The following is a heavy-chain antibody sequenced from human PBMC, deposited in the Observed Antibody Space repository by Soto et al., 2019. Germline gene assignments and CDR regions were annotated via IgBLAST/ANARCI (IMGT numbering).Heavy chain of an antibody. D-gene: IGHD2-15*01. V-gene: IGHV1-18*01. J-gene: IGHJ6*03. CDR1: GYTFTSYG. Sequence: ASVKVSCKASGYTFTSYGISWVRQAPGQGLEWMGWISAYNGNTNYAQKLQGRVTMTTDTSTSKAYMELRSLRSDDTAVYYCARDGEGYCSGGSCLLPYYYYYYMDVWGKGTTVTVSS. CDR3: ARDGEGYCSGGSCLLPYYYYYYMDV. CDR2: ISAYNGNT.